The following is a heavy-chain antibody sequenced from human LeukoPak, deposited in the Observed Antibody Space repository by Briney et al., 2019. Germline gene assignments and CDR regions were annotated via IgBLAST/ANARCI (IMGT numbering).Heavy chain of an antibody. Sequence: GGSLRLSCAASGFTFSSYGMHWARQTPGKGLEWVAFIRYDGSNDRTSEYYADSVTGRFTISRDNSKNTLYLQMNSLRAEDTAVYYCAKDFTLNAFDIWGQGTMVTVSS. V-gene: IGHV3-30*02. CDR1: GFTFSSYG. J-gene: IGHJ3*02. CDR3: AKDFTLNAFDI. D-gene: IGHD3-22*01. CDR2: IRYDGSNDRTSE.